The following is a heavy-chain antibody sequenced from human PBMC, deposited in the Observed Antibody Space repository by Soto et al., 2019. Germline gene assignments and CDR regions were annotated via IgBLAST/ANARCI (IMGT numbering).Heavy chain of an antibody. CDR3: AKEGYGETEAFDY. CDR1: GFTFDDYA. CDR2: ISWNSGSI. V-gene: IGHV3-9*01. Sequence: EVQLVESGGGLVQPGRSLRLSCAASGFTFDDYALQWVRQGPGKGLEWVSCISWNSGSIGYADSVKGRFTISRDNAKNSLYLRMNSLRAEDTALYYCAKEGYGETEAFDYWGQGTLVTVSS. D-gene: IGHD4-17*01. J-gene: IGHJ4*02.